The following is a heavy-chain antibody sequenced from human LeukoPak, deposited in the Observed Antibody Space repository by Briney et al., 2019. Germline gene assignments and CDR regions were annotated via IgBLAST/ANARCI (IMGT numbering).Heavy chain of an antibody. V-gene: IGHV3-64*02. CDR3: ARSPMVRGVIIYYFDY. Sequence: GGSLRLSCAASGFTFSSYAMHWVRQAPGKGLEYVSAISGNGGSTYYADSVKGRFTISRDNSKNTLYLQMGSLRAEDMAVYYCARSPMVRGVIIYYFDYWGQGTLVTVSS. CDR1: GFTFSSYA. J-gene: IGHJ4*02. D-gene: IGHD3-10*01. CDR2: ISGNGGST.